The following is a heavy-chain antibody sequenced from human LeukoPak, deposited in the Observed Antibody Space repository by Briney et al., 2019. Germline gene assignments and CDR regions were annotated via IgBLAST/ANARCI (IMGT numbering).Heavy chain of an antibody. CDR3: ARASHRGYDFWSCYWTNWFDP. CDR1: GGSISSGDYY. J-gene: IGHJ5*02. Sequence: SQTLSLTCTVSGGSISSGDYYWSWIRQPPGKGLEWIEYIYYSGSTYYNPSLKSRVTISVDTSKNQFSLKLSSVTAADTAVYYCARASHRGYDFWSCYWTNWFDPWGQGTLVTVSS. CDR2: IYYSGST. V-gene: IGHV4-30-4*08. D-gene: IGHD3-3*01.